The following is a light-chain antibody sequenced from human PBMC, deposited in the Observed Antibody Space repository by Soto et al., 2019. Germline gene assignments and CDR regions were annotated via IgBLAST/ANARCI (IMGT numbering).Light chain of an antibody. CDR2: GAS. CDR1: QSVSSNY. Sequence: ESLLTQSPCTLSLSPGERAALSCRASQSVSSNYLAWYQQKPGQAPRLLIYGASSRATGIPDRFSGSGSGTDFTLTISRLEPEDFAVYYCQQFATSPLTFGGGTKVDI. J-gene: IGKJ4*01. V-gene: IGKV3-20*01. CDR3: QQFATSPLT.